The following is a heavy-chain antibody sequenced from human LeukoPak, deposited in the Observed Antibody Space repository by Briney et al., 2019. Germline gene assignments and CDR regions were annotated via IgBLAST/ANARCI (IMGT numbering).Heavy chain of an antibody. CDR1: GFSFIDYY. CDR3: TRDPRRLDY. J-gene: IGHJ4*02. Sequence: GGSLRLSCAVSGFSFIDYYMTWVRQAPGKGLEWLSYISGNSGDINYSDSVRGRFTISRDNAKNSLYLQMNSLRVEDTAVYYCTRDPRRLDYLGQGTLVTVSS. V-gene: IGHV3-11*05. CDR2: ISGNSGDI.